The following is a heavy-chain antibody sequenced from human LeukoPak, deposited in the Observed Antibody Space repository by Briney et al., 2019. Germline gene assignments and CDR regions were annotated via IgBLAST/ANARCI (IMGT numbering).Heavy chain of an antibody. CDR3: AREPPGY. CDR2: IYTNGGA. CDR1: GGSVTSGNYY. J-gene: IGHJ4*02. V-gene: IGHV4-61*02. Sequence: SQTLSLTCTVSGGSVTSGNYYWNWIRQPAGKGLEWIGRIYTNGGASYNPSLKSRVTISIDASKNQFSLKLSSVTAADTAVYYCAREPPGYWGRESWSPSPQ.